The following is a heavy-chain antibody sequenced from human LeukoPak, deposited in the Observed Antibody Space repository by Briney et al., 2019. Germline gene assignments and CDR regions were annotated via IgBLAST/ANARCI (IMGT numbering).Heavy chain of an antibody. V-gene: IGHV1-24*01. CDR2: FDPEDGET. D-gene: IGHD2-21*02. CDR1: GYTLTELS. CDR3: ATDLDSLVVVTATPGAAFDI. J-gene: IGHJ3*02. Sequence: ASVKVSCKVSGYTLTELSMHWVRQAPGKGLEWMGGFDPEDGETTYAQKFQGRVTMTEDTSTDTAYMELSSLRSEDTAVYYCATDLDSLVVVTATPGAAFDIWGQGTMVTVSS.